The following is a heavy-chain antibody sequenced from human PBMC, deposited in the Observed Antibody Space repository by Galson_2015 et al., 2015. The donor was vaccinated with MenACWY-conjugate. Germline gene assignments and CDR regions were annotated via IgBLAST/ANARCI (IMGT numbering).Heavy chain of an antibody. CDR1: GFTFRNYW. J-gene: IGHJ6*02. V-gene: IGHV3-7*03. Sequence: SLRLSCAASGFTFRNYWMTWVRQAPGKGLEWVACIKNDVSEKSYVDSVKGRFTISRDNAKNSMYLEMNSLRVEDTAVYSCARGLDGLDVWGQGTTVTASS. CDR2: IKNDVSEK. CDR3: ARGLDGLDV.